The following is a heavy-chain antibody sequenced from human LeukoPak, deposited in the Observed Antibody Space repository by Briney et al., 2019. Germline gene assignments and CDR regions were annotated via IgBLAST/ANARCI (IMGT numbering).Heavy chain of an antibody. V-gene: IGHV4-39*07. CDR2: IYHSGSS. Sequence: SETLSLTCTVSGGSISDSSYYWGWIRQPPGKGLEWIGNIYHSGSSYYNPSLKSRVTISVDTSKNQFSLRLTSATAADTAVYYCATTINYYDSSGHYYNWFDPWGQGTLVTVSS. J-gene: IGHJ5*02. D-gene: IGHD3-22*01. CDR3: ATTINYYDSSGHYYNWFDP. CDR1: GGSISDSSYY.